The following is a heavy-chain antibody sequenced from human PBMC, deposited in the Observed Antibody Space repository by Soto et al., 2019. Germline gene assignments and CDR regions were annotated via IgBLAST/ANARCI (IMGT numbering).Heavy chain of an antibody. CDR3: ATDALICTGGSCYPYYFDS. V-gene: IGHV3-23*01. Sequence: PGGSLRLSWLAAGLTFNSYAMSWVRQAPGKGLEWVSGSSGSGGSTYYADSVKARFTISRDNSNNSLYLHMNSLTAEETAVYYCATDALICTGGSCYPYYFDSSRQGTLVTVSS. CDR1: GLTFNSYA. J-gene: IGHJ4*02. CDR2: SSGSGGST. D-gene: IGHD2-15*01.